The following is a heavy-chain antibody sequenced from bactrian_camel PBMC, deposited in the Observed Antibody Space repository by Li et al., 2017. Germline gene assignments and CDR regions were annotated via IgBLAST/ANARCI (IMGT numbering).Heavy chain of an antibody. J-gene: IGHJ4*01. CDR1: RPIHCM. CDR3: AASTRGCWLTAHLRTADYAY. CDR2: AFRGTTTE. Sequence: QVQLVESGGGSVQAGGSLRLSCTASRPIHCMGWYRQPPGKQREWVAAAFRGTTTEYLADNEKGRFTLSQDNTDNTVYLEMSSLKPEDTAVYYCAASTRGCWLTAHLRTADYAYWGRGTQVTVS. D-gene: IGHD3*01. V-gene: IGHV3S53*01.